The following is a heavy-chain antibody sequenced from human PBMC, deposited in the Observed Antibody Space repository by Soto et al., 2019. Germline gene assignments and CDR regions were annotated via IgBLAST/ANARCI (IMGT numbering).Heavy chain of an antibody. CDR3: AKKYSVVVAAATN. CDR1: GFTFSSYA. Sequence: ESLKISCAASGFTFSSYAMSWVRQAPGKGLEWVSAISGSGGSTYYADSVKGRFTISRDNSKNTLYLQMNSLRAEDTAVYYCAKKYSVVVAAATNWGQGTLVTVSS. J-gene: IGHJ4*02. CDR2: ISGSGGST. V-gene: IGHV3-23*01. D-gene: IGHD2-15*01.